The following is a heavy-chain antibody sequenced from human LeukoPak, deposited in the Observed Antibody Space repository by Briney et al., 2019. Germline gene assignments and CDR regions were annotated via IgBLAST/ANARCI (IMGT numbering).Heavy chain of an antibody. CDR2: INHSGST. D-gene: IGHD4-11*01. Sequence: SETLSLTCAVYGGSFSGYYWSWIRQPPGKGLEWIGEINHSGSTNYNPSLKSRVTISVDTSKNQFSLKLSSVTAADTAVYYCASDETTVTISGFYWGQGTPVTVSS. J-gene: IGHJ4*02. V-gene: IGHV4-34*01. CDR3: ASDETTVTISGFY. CDR1: GGSFSGYY.